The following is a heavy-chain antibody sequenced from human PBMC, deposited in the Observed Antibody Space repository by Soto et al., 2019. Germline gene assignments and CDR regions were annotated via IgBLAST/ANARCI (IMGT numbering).Heavy chain of an antibody. D-gene: IGHD2-8*02. J-gene: IGHJ6*02. CDR3: ARDRRSTVSHPAGGMDV. Sequence: QVQLVESGGGVVQPGRSLRLSCAASGFTFSSYGMHWVRQAPGKGLEWVAVIWYDGSNKYYADSVKGRFTISRDNSMITLYLQMNSLRAEDTAVYYGARDRRSTVSHPAGGMDVWGQGTTVTVS. CDR2: IWYDGSNK. CDR1: GFTFSSYG. V-gene: IGHV3-33*01.